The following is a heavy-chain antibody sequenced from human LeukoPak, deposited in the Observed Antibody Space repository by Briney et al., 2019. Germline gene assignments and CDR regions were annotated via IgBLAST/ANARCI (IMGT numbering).Heavy chain of an antibody. CDR2: ISSNGGST. Sequence: GGSLRLSCTTSGFNFRAYWMGWVRQAPGKGLEYVSAISSNGGSTYYANSVKGRFTISRDNSKNTLYLQMGSLRAEDMAVYYCARGSYDFWSGYSDTWGQGTLVTVSS. D-gene: IGHD3-3*01. J-gene: IGHJ5*02. CDR3: ARGSYDFWSGYSDT. CDR1: GFNFRAYW. V-gene: IGHV3-64*01.